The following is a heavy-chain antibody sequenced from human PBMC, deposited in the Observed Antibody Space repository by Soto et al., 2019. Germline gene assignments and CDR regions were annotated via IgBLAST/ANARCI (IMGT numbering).Heavy chain of an antibody. V-gene: IGHV1-69*01. Sequence: QVQLVQSGAEVKKPGSSVKVSCKASGGTFSSYAISWVRQAPGQGLEWMGGIIPIFGTANYAQKFQGRVTITGDDSPGTAYIGLSSLGSEDTGVYYCARLGEGGGYWGQGTLVTVSS. CDR3: ARLGEGGGY. J-gene: IGHJ4*02. CDR2: IIPIFGTA. CDR1: GGTFSSYA. D-gene: IGHD3-16*01.